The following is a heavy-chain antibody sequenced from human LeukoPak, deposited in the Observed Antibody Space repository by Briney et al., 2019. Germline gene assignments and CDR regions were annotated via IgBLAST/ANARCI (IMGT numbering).Heavy chain of an antibody. D-gene: IGHD6-13*01. CDR2: ISSAGSNE. J-gene: IGHJ6*03. V-gene: IGHV3-30*04. CDR1: GFTFRNYA. CDR3: ARELGRGPREQQLVRGYYYYYYMDV. Sequence: GGSLRLSCAPSGFTFRNYAMHWVRQAPGKGLEWVAVISSAGSNEHYADSVKGRFTISRDNSKNTLYLQMNSLRAEDTAVYYCARELGRGPREQQLVRGYYYYYYMDVWGKGTTVTVSS.